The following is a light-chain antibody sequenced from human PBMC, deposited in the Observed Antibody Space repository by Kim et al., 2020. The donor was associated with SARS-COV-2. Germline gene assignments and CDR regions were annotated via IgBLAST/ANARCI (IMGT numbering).Light chain of an antibody. CDR2: DVT. Sequence: GQSITISCTGTSSDVGGYNYVSWYQQHPGKAPKLVIYDVTNRPSGVSNRFSGSKSGNTASLTISGFQAEDEADYYCSSYTSSSTYVFGTGTKVTVL. J-gene: IGLJ1*01. V-gene: IGLV2-14*03. CDR1: SSDVGGYNY. CDR3: SSYTSSSTYV.